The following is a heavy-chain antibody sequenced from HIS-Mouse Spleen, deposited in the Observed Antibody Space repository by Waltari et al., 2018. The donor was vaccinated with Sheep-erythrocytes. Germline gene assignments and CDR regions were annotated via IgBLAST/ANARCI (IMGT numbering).Heavy chain of an antibody. CDR2: ISSSSSYI. V-gene: IGHV3-21*01. J-gene: IGHJ6*02. D-gene: IGHD6-19*01. Sequence: EVQLVESGGGLVKPGGSLRLSCAASGFTFSSYSMNWVRQAPGKGLEWVSSISSSSSYIYYADSVKGRFTISRDNAKNSLYLQMNSLRAEDTAVYYCAGCIAVYGMDVWGQGTTVTVSS. CDR3: AGCIAVYGMDV. CDR1: GFTFSSYS.